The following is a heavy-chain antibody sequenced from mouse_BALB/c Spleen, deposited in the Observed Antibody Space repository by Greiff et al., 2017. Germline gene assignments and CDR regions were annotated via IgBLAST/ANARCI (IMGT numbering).Heavy chain of an antibody. Sequence: EVQVVESGGGLVKPGGSLKLSCAASGFTFSSYAMSWVRQSPEKRLEWVAEISSGGSYTYYPDTVTGRFTISRDNAKNTLYLEMSSLRSEDTAMYYWARGGVFAYWGQGTLVTVSA. CDR2: ISSGGSYT. CDR1: GFTFSSYA. J-gene: IGHJ3*01. V-gene: IGHV5-9-4*01. CDR3: ARGGVFAY.